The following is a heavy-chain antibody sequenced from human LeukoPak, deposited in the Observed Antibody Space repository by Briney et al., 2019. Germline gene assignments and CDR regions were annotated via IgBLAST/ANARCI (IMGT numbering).Heavy chain of an antibody. CDR2: IYYSGST. Sequence: SSQTLSLTCTVSGGSISSGGYYWSWIRQHPGEGLEWIGYIYYSGSTYYNPSLKSRVTISVDTSKNQFSLKLSSVTAADTAVYYCARRDRYYYDSSGYARGGFDIWGQGTMVTVSS. CDR3: ARRDRYYYDSSGYARGGFDI. CDR1: GGSISSGGYY. V-gene: IGHV4-31*03. J-gene: IGHJ3*02. D-gene: IGHD3-22*01.